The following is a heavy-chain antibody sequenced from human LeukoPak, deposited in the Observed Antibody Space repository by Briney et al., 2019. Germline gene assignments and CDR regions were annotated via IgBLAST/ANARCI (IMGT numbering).Heavy chain of an antibody. J-gene: IGHJ4*02. D-gene: IGHD6-19*01. V-gene: IGHV4-34*01. Sequence: SETLSLTCAVYGGSFSGYYWSWIRQPPGKGLEWIGETNHSGSTNYNPSLKSRVTISVDTSKNQFSLKLSSVTAADTAVYYCARGKAVAGSYFDYWGQGTLVTVSS. CDR3: ARGKAVAGSYFDY. CDR1: GGSFSGYY. CDR2: TNHSGST.